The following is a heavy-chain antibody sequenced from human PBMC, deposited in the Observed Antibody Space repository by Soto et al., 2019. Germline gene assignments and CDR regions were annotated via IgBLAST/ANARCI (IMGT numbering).Heavy chain of an antibody. CDR1: GGTFSSYA. D-gene: IGHD3-9*01. Sequence: SVKVSCKASGGTFSSYAINWVRQAPGQGLEWMGGIIPIFGTANYAQKFQGRVTITADESTSTAYMELSSLRSEDTAVYYCARDTVLTGPRLGIWGQGTQVTVSS. J-gene: IGHJ4*02. CDR2: IIPIFGTA. V-gene: IGHV1-69*13. CDR3: ARDTVLTGPRLGI.